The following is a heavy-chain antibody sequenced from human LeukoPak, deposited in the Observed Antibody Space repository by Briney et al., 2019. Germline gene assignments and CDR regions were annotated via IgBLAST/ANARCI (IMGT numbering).Heavy chain of an antibody. D-gene: IGHD2-2*01. Sequence: GGSLRLSCGGSEFIFRAYAMHWVRQAPGRGLEYVAGINTNGGSPHYAESVKGRFTISRDNSKNTLYLQMNSLRAEDTAVYYCAKVRLYIVVGQNLDYWGQGTLVTVSS. V-gene: IGHV3-64*02. CDR1: EFIFRAYA. CDR2: INTNGGSP. J-gene: IGHJ4*02. CDR3: AKVRLYIVVGQNLDY.